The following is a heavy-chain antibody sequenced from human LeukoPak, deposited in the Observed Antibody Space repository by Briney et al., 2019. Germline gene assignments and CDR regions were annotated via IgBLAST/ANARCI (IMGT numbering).Heavy chain of an antibody. V-gene: IGHV4-31*03. Sequence: SETLSLTCTVSGGSISSGGYYWSWIRQHPGKGLEWIGYIYYSGSTYYNPSLKSRVTITVDTSKNQFSLKLSSVTAADTAVYYCARVLVGATGVPYFDYWGQGTLVTVSS. CDR2: IYYSGST. D-gene: IGHD1-26*01. CDR1: GGSISSGGYY. CDR3: ARVLVGATGVPYFDY. J-gene: IGHJ4*02.